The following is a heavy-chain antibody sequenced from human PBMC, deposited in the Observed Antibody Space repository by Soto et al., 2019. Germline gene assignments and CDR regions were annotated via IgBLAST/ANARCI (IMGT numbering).Heavy chain of an antibody. V-gene: IGHV3-53*01. CDR1: GFSVTPTS. CDR3: ARVNTTLVDHFVC. J-gene: IGHJ4*02. Sequence: PGGSLRLSCVVSGFSVTPTSLFWVRQATGKGLXWVXXXXWGGXTXXAXXXKGRFTTSRDKSKNTLYLHMNGLRVEATAVYYCARVNTTLVDHFVCWGQGTLVTVAS. CDR2: XXWGGXT. D-gene: IGHD5-18*01.